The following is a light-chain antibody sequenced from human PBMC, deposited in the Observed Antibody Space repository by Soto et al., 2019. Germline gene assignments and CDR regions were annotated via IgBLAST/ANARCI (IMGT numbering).Light chain of an antibody. V-gene: IGKV3-20*01. CDR3: QQYGSAISIT. CDR1: QSVSSSY. J-gene: IGKJ5*01. Sequence: DIVLTQSPGTLSLSPGARATLSCRASQSVSSSYLAWYQQQPGQAPRLLIYGASSRATGITDRFSGSGSGTDFTLTISRLEPEDVAVYYCQQYGSAISITFGQGTRLEIK. CDR2: GAS.